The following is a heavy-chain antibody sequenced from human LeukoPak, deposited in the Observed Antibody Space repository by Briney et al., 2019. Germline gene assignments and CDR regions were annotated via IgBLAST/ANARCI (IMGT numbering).Heavy chain of an antibody. V-gene: IGHV1-18*01. CDR1: GYTFTSYG. J-gene: IGHJ5*02. CDR3: ARAQPSARLAAAGTNWFDP. D-gene: IGHD6-13*01. Sequence: GASVKVSCKTSGYTFTSYGISWVRQAPGQGLEWMGWISADNGNTHYAQKFQGRFTMTTDTSTSTAYMELRSLRSDDTAVYYCARAQPSARLAAAGTNWFDPWGQGTLVTVSS. CDR2: ISADNGNT.